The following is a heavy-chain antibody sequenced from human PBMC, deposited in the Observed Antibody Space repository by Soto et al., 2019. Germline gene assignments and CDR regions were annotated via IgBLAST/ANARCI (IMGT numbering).Heavy chain of an antibody. CDR3: ARVSFLAPVTGAEIFDF. V-gene: IGHV1-8*01. D-gene: IGHD2-21*02. Sequence: QVQLVQSGAELKKPGASVKVSCKASGYSFTSYDMNWVRQAPGQGLEWMGWVNPNSGDTDYAQKFQDRVTMTTDTSIRTAYMELSSLRSEDTAVYYCARVSFLAPVTGAEIFDFWGQGTMVTVSS. CDR2: VNPNSGDT. CDR1: GYSFTSYD. J-gene: IGHJ3*01.